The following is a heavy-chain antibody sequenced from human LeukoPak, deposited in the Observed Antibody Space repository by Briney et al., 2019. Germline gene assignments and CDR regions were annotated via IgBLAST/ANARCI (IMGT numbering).Heavy chain of an antibody. CDR1: GFTFSSYG. Sequence: GGSLRLSCAASGFTFSSYGIHWVRQAPGKGLEWVAVISYDGSNKYYADSVKGRFTISRDNSKNTLYLQMNSLRAEDTAVYYCAKLQAGIVVVPSDYWGQGTLVTVSS. V-gene: IGHV3-30*18. J-gene: IGHJ4*02. CDR3: AKLQAGIVVVPSDY. D-gene: IGHD3-22*01. CDR2: ISYDGSNK.